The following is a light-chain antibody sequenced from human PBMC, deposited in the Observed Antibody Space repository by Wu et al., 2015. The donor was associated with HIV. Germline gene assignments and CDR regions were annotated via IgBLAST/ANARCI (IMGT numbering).Light chain of an antibody. CDR2: YAS. CDR1: QSVTSN. Sequence: EVVMTQSPATLSVFPGERATLSCRASQSVTSNLVWYQHKPGQAPRLLIYYASSRATGIPPRFSGSGSGTEFTLTISSVQSEDFAVYYCQQYNNWPPITFGGGTKVEIK. CDR3: QQYNNWPPIT. V-gene: IGKV3-15*01. J-gene: IGKJ4*01.